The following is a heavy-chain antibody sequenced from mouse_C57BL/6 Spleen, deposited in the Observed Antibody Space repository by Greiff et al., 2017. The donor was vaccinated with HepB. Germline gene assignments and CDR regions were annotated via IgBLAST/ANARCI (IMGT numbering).Heavy chain of an antibody. V-gene: IGHV7-3*01. D-gene: IGHD1-1*01. CDR2: IRNKANGYTT. J-gene: IGHJ2*01. CDR3: ARFYGSSRGGYFDY. Sequence: EVNLVESGGGLVQPGGSLSLSCAASGFTFTDYYMSWVRQPPGKALEWLGFIRNKANGYTTEYSASVKGRFTISRDNSQSILYLQMNALRAEDSATYYCARFYGSSRGGYFDYWGQGTTLTVSS. CDR1: GFTFTDYY.